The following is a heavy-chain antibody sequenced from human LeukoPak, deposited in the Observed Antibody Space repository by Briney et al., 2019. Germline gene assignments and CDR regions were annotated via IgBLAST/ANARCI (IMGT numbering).Heavy chain of an antibody. Sequence: GGSLRLSCAASGFTFSSHWMSWVRQAPGKGLEWVANIKQDGSEKYYVDSVKGRLTISRDNAKNSLYLQINSLRAEDTAVYYCARDVRDDFWSGPYWGQGTLVTVSS. V-gene: IGHV3-7*01. J-gene: IGHJ4*02. CDR3: ARDVRDDFWSGPY. CDR1: GFTFSSHW. D-gene: IGHD3-3*01. CDR2: IKQDGSEK.